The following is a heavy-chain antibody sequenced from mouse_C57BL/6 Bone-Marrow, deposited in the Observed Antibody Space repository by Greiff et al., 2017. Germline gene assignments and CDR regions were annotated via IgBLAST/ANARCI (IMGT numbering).Heavy chain of an antibody. CDR3: GRHIYYESYFYAMDD. D-gene: IGHD2-4*01. Sequence: DVMLVESGGDLVKPGGSLKLSCAASGFTFSSYGMSWVRQTPDKRLEWVATISSGGSYTYSPDSVKGRFTISRDKATNTLYLQRSRLKSEDTAMYYCGRHIYYESYFYAMDDWGQGTSVTV. V-gene: IGHV5-6*02. CDR1: GFTFSSYG. J-gene: IGHJ4*01. CDR2: ISSGGSYT.